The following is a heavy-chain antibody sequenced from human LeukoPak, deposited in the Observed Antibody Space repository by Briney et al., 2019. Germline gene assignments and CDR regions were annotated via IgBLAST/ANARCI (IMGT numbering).Heavy chain of an antibody. D-gene: IGHD3-22*01. J-gene: IGHJ4*02. CDR2: ISYDGSDK. V-gene: IGHV3-30-3*01. CDR3: ARVYYDSSGYSFDY. Sequence: GGSLRLSCAASGFTFSSYAMHWVRQAPGKGLEWVALISYDGSDKYYADSVRGRFTISRDNSKNTLYLQMNSLRADDTAVYYCARVYYDSSGYSFDYWGQGTLVTVSS. CDR1: GFTFSSYA.